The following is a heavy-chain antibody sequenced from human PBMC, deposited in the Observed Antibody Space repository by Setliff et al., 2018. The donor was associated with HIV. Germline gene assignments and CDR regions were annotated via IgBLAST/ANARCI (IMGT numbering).Heavy chain of an antibody. V-gene: IGHV3-30*02. CDR3: AKDVCSGAYCYAYYYYGMDV. D-gene: IGHD2-15*01. CDR1: GVTFSSYG. CDR2: IRYDGSQK. Sequence: GGSLRLSCAASGVTFSSYGMHWVRQAPGKGLEWVAFIRYDGSQKYYVDSVKGRFTISRDNSKNTLYLQMNSLRVEDTAVYYCAKDVCSGAYCYAYYYYGMDVWGQGTMVTVSS. J-gene: IGHJ6*02.